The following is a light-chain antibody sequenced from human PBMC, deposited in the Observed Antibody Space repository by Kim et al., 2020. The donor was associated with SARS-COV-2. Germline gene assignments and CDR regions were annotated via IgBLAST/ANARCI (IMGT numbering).Light chain of an antibody. CDR1: QGIRNY. V-gene: IGKV1-27*01. CDR2: DTS. CDR3: QKYDSAPLT. Sequence: DSQMTQSPSSLSASVGDRVTITCRASQGIRNYLAWYQQKPGRAPALLIADTSTLQPGVPSRFRGSGSGTDFTLTITSLQPEDVATYYCQKYDSAPLTCDGGTKVDIK. J-gene: IGKJ4*01.